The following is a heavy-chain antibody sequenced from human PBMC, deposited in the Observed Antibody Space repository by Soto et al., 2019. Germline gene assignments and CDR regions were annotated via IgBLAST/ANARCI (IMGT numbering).Heavy chain of an antibody. CDR3: AREVIAAAGNNWFDP. CDR1: GYTFTNYG. J-gene: IGHJ5*02. D-gene: IGHD6-13*01. V-gene: IGHV1-18*01. CDR2: ISAYNGNT. Sequence: QVQLVQSGAEVKKPGASVKVSCKASGYTFTNYGISWVRQAPGQGLEWMGWISAYNGNTNYAQKLQGRVTMTTDTSXXTAYMELRSLRSDDTAVYYCAREVIAAAGNNWFDPWGQGTLVTVSS.